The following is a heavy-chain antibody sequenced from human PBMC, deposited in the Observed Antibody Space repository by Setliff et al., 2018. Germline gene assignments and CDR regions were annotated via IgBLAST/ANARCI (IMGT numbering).Heavy chain of an antibody. D-gene: IGHD1-26*01. CDR2: IYYSGST. CDR1: GGSISSGGYY. V-gene: IGHV4-31*03. Sequence: PSETLSLTRTVSGGSISSGGYYWSWIRQHPGKGLEWIGYIYYSGSTYYNPSLKSRVTISVDTSKNQFSLKLSSVTAADTAVYYCARDRRIVGARHAFDIWGQGTMVTVSS. J-gene: IGHJ3*02. CDR3: ARDRRIVGARHAFDI.